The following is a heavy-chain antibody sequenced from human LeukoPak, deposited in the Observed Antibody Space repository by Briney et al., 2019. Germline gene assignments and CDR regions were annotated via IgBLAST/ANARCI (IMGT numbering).Heavy chain of an antibody. CDR3: ANGFGD. V-gene: IGHV3-72*01. D-gene: IGHD3-16*01. CDR1: GFTFSDHF. J-gene: IGHJ4*02. CDR2: ISNKANSYTT. Sequence: AGPLRLSCAASGFTFSDHFLDWVRQAPGKGLEWVGRISNKANSYTTEYAASAKGRFTISRDDSKNSLYLQMNSLKTEDTALYYCANGFGDWGQGTLVTVSS.